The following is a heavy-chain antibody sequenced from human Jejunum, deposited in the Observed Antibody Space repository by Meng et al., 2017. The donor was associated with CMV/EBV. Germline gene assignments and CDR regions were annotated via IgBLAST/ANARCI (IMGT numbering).Heavy chain of an antibody. V-gene: IGHV3-23*01. CDR3: AKSLVDTTMDLDF. D-gene: IGHD5-18*01. J-gene: IGHJ4*02. Sequence: SGFTFSSFAMTSVRQAPGKGLEWVSTIRGSDDKTYYSDSVRGRFTISRDNSKNTLYLQMNSLRAEDTAVYYCAKSLVDTTMDLDFWGQGMLVTVSS. CDR1: GFTFSSFA. CDR2: IRGSDDKT.